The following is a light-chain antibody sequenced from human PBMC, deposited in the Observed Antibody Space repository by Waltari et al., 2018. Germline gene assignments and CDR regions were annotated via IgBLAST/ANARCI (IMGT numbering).Light chain of an antibody. CDR2: EVS. CDR1: SSDVGGYNY. J-gene: IGLJ2*01. CDR3: SSYTSSSTVV. Sequence: QSALPPPASVSGSPGQSITISCPGTSSDVGGYNYVSWYQQHPGKAPKLMIYEVSNRPSGVSNRFSGSKSGNTASLTISGLQAEDEADYYCSSYTSSSTVVFGGGTKLTVL. V-gene: IGLV2-14*01.